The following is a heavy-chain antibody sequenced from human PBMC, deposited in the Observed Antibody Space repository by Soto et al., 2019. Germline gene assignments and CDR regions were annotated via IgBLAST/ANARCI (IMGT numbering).Heavy chain of an antibody. CDR1: GGSISNGGYY. CDR3: ARAVYTPPRDRYLHH. V-gene: IGHV4-31*01. Sequence: QVQLQESGPGLVKPSPTLSLTCTVSGGSISNGGYYWNWIRHPPGKGLEWTGYTHYSGSTYYNPSLKSSVTISVDTYKNHVTLQLSSVTAADTAVYYCARAVYTPPRDRYLHHWGQGTLVTVSS. D-gene: IGHD2-2*02. J-gene: IGHJ1*01. CDR2: THYSGST.